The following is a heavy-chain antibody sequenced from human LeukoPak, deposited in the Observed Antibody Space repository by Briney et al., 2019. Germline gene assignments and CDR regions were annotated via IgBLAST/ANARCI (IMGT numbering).Heavy chain of an antibody. J-gene: IGHJ4*02. CDR2: ISYDGSNK. CDR3: AKPGYYDSSGYYNPRD. Sequence: GRYVRLSCAASGFTFSSYAMHWVRQAPGKGLEWAAVISYDGSNKYYADSVKGRFTISRDNSKNTLYLQMNSLRAEDTAVYYCAKPGYYDSSGYYNPRDWGQGTLVTASS. D-gene: IGHD3-22*01. V-gene: IGHV3-30-3*02. CDR1: GFTFSSYA.